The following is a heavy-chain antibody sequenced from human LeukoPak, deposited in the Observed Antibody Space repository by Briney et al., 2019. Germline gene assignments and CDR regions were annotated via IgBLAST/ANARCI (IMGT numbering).Heavy chain of an antibody. J-gene: IGHJ5*02. Sequence: ASVKVSCKASGYTFTSYGISWVRQAPGQGLEWMGWISAYNGNTNYAQKLQGRVTMTTDTSTSTAYMELRSLRSDDTAVYYCARDTAAVAGPNWFDPWGQGTLVTVST. V-gene: IGHV1-18*01. CDR3: ARDTAAVAGPNWFDP. CDR2: ISAYNGNT. D-gene: IGHD6-19*01. CDR1: GYTFTSYG.